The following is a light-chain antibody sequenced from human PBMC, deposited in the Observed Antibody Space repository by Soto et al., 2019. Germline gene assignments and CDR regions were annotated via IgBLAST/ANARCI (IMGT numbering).Light chain of an antibody. CDR2: GAS. Sequence: IVLTQSPGILSLSPGERTTLSCRASQSISRYLAWYQQKPGQGPRLLIYGASSRATGTPDRFSGSGSGTDFTLTINRLEPEDFALYYCQQYGSSPPTFGQGTKVDIK. J-gene: IGKJ1*01. CDR1: QSISRY. CDR3: QQYGSSPPT. V-gene: IGKV3-20*01.